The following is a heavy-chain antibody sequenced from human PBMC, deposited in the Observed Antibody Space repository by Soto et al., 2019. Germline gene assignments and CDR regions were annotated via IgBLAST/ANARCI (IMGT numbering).Heavy chain of an antibody. D-gene: IGHD1-26*01. CDR2: LSGYNANI. CDR1: GYTFTSYA. Sequence: QIHLVQSGPEVKEPGASVKVSCKTSGYTFTSYAISWVRQAPGQGLEWMGWLSGYNANINYAQKFQGRVTVTTDTSTDTAYMELRSLRSDDTAVYYCATVVGAVPYWGQGTLVTVSS. J-gene: IGHJ4*02. CDR3: ATVVGAVPY. V-gene: IGHV1-18*01.